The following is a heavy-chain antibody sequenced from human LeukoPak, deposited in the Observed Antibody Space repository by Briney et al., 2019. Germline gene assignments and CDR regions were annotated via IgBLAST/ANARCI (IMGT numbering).Heavy chain of an antibody. V-gene: IGHV4-39*07. D-gene: IGHD3-10*01. J-gene: IGHJ5*02. CDR1: GGSISSSSSY. CDR2: IYHSGST. Sequence: PSETLSLTCTVSGGSISSSSSYWGWIRQSPGKGLEWIGEIYHSGSTNYNPSLKSRVTISIDTSKNQFSLKLSSVTAADTAVYYCARASFGSGSYNNDNLFDPWGQGTLVTVSS. CDR3: ARASFGSGSYNNDNLFDP.